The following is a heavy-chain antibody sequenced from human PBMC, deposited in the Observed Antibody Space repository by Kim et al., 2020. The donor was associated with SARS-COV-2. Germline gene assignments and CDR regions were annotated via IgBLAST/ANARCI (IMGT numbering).Heavy chain of an antibody. CDR3: ARTHLLQLQYYFDY. J-gene: IGHJ4*02. Sequence: SETLSLTCTVSGGSISSGGYYWSWIRQHPGKGLEWIGYIYYSGSTYYNPSLKSRVTISVDTSKNQFSLKLSSVTAADTAVYYCARTHLLQLQYYFDYWGQGTLVTVSS. CDR1: GGSISSGGYY. V-gene: IGHV4-31*03. CDR2: IYYSGST. D-gene: IGHD5-18*01.